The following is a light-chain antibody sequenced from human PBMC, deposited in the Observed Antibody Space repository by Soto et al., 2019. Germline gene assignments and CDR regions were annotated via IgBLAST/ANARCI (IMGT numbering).Light chain of an antibody. J-gene: IGKJ2*01. CDR1: QSVSSH. V-gene: IGKV3-11*01. CDR2: DAS. CDR3: QQRTTWTHHT. Sequence: EIVLTQSPATLSLSPGERATLSCRASQSVSSHLAWYQQNHGQAPRLLIYDASNRATGVPARFSGSGSGTEFTLTISSLGTEDFAVDYCQQRTTWTHHTFGQGTKLDFK.